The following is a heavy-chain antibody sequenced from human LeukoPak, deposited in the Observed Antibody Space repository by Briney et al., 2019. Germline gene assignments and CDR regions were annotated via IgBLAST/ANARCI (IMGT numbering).Heavy chain of an antibody. Sequence: SETLSLTCTVSGGSISGRSYYWGWIRQPPGRGLEWIASMYYRGSTYYNPSLKSRVIISVDMSKNQFSLKLSSVTAADSAVYYCARLVLDYYYYMDVWGKGTTVTISS. V-gene: IGHV4-39*01. CDR2: MYYRGST. J-gene: IGHJ6*03. CDR1: GGSISGRSYY. CDR3: ARLVLDYYYYMDV. D-gene: IGHD3-3*01.